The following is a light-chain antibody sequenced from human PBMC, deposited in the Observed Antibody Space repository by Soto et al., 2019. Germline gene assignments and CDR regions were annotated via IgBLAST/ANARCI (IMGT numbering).Light chain of an antibody. CDR2: EVT. J-gene: IGLJ1*01. CDR3: SSYTSTSTLYV. CDR1: SSDVGGYSY. Sequence: QSVLTQPASVSGSPGQSITISCTGTSSDVGGYSYVSWYQQHPGKAPKLMIYEVTNRPSGLSNRFSGSKYGNTASLTISGLQAEDEADYYCSSYTSTSTLYVFGTGTKLTVL. V-gene: IGLV2-14*01.